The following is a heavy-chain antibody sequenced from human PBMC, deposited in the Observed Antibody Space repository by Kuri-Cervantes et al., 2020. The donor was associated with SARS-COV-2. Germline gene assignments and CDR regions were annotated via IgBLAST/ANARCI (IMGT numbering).Heavy chain of an antibody. D-gene: IGHD3-22*01. J-gene: IGHJ5*02. CDR1: GGSISSTSYY. Sequence: SETLSLTSTVAGGSISSTSYYWDWIRQPPGKGLEWIGSIYYSGSTYYNPSLKSRVTISVDTSKNQFSLKLSSLTAADTAVYYCARRHYYDSSGPSIALNWFDPWGQGTLVTVSS. V-gene: IGHV4-39*01. CDR2: IYYSGST. CDR3: ARRHYYDSSGPSIALNWFDP.